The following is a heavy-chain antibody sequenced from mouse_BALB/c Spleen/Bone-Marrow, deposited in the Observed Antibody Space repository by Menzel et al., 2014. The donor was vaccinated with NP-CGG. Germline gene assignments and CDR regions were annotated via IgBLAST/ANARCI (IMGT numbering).Heavy chain of an antibody. CDR1: GYTFTDYN. V-gene: IGHV1S29*02. Sequence: ELQVVESVPALVTPGASVKISCKASGYTFTDYNMHWVKQSHGKSLEWIGYIYPYNGGTGYNQMFKSKATLTVDKSSSTAYMQLSSLTSEDSAVYYCASYYVNDAYWGQGTLGTVS. J-gene: IGHJ3*01. CDR2: IYPYNGGT. CDR3: ASYYVNDAY. D-gene: IGHD2-2*01.